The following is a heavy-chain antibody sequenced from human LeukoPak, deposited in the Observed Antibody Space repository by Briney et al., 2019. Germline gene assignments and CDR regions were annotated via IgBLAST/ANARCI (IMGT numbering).Heavy chain of an antibody. D-gene: IGHD2-15*01. Sequence: ASVKVSCKASGYTFTSYDVNWVRQATGQGLEWMGWMNPNSGNTGLAQKFQGRVTLTRDTSLSTAYMELSNLRSDDTAVYYCARDEVVAAPNYFGMVVWGQGTTVTVSS. CDR1: GYTFTSYD. V-gene: IGHV1-8*01. CDR3: ARDEVVAAPNYFGMVV. CDR2: MNPNSGNT. J-gene: IGHJ6*02.